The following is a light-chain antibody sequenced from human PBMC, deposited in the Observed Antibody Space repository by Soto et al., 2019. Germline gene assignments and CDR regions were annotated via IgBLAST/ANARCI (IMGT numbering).Light chain of an antibody. CDR2: AAS. Sequence: DIQMTHSPSSLSSSVGDIDTITCRASQSSSSYLNWYPQKPGKAPKLLINAASSLQSGVPSRFSGSGSGTDFTLTISSLQPEDFATYYCQQSYSTPFTFGPGTKVDIK. J-gene: IGKJ3*01. CDR3: QQSYSTPFT. CDR1: QSSSSY. V-gene: IGKV1-39*01.